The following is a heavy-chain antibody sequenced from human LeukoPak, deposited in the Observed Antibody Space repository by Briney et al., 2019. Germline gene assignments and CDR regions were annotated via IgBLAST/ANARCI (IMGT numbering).Heavy chain of an antibody. J-gene: IGHJ5*02. Sequence: PGGSLRLSCAASGFSFSSYSMNWVRQAPGKGLEWVSYISSDTSTIYYADSVKGRFTISRGNSKNTLYLQMNSLRAEDTAVYYCAKDPGNWFDPWGQGTLVTVSS. CDR3: AKDPGNWFDP. V-gene: IGHV3-48*01. CDR2: ISSDTSTI. CDR1: GFSFSSYS.